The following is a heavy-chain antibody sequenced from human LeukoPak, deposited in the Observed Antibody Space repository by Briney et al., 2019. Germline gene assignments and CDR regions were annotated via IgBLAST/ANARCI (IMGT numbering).Heavy chain of an antibody. J-gene: IGHJ1*01. CDR2: INPSGGST. D-gene: IGHD6-13*01. V-gene: IGHV1-46*01. CDR3: GRDGGGGGQQRESEYFQH. Sequence: ASVKVSCKASGYTFTSYYMHWVRQAPGQGLEWMGIINPSGGSTSYAQKFQGRVTMTRDMSTSTVYMELSSLRSEDTAVYYCGRDGGGGGQQRESEYFQHWGQGTLVTVSS. CDR1: GYTFTSYY.